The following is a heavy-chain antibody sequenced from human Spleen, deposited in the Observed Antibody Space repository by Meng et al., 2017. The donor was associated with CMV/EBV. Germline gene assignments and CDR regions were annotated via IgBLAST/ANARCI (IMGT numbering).Heavy chain of an antibody. D-gene: IGHD6-6*01. V-gene: IGHV1-69-2*01. J-gene: IGHJ4*02. Sequence: SGYTFIDYYMHWVQEAPGKGLEWMGLVDPGNGQTIYAEKFQGRVTIIADTSTDTVYMELSSLRSEDTAVYYCVRGGIGPDSTSYYFDYWGQGTLVTVSS. CDR1: GYTFIDYY. CDR2: VDPGNGQT. CDR3: VRGGIGPDSTSYYFDY.